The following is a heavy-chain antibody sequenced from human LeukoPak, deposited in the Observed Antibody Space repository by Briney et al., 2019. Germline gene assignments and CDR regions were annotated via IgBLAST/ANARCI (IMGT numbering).Heavy chain of an antibody. CDR3: ARVSGYDWESFYDY. J-gene: IGHJ4*02. V-gene: IGHV4-4*07. D-gene: IGHD5-12*01. Sequence: SETLSLTCTFSGGSISSYYWSWIRQPAGKGLEWIGRIHTSGSTNYNPSLKSRVTMSVDTSKNQFSLKLSSVTAADTAVYYCARVSGYDWESFYDYWGQGTLVTVSS. CDR1: GGSISSYY. CDR2: IHTSGST.